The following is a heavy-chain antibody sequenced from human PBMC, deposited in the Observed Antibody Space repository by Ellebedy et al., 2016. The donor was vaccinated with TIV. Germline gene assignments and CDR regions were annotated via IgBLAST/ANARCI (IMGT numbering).Heavy chain of an antibody. D-gene: IGHD3-16*01. CDR2: IRQDGRDK. CDR3: ATDGSYGDYRFPTHAFVM. CDR1: GFSFRSYW. V-gene: IGHV3-7*01. Sequence: GESLKISCAASGFSFRSYWMSWVRQAPGKGLEWVANIRQDGRDKYYVDSVKGRFTISRDNAKNSLYLQMNSLRGEDAAVYYCATDGSYGDYRFPTHAFVMWGQGTVVTVSS. J-gene: IGHJ3*02.